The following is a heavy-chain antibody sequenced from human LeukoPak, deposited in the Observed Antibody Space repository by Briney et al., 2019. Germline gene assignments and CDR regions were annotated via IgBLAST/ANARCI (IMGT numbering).Heavy chain of an antibody. D-gene: IGHD3-10*01. J-gene: IGHJ6*03. CDR2: IYYSGST. CDR3: ARDYYGSGSYSHTAYYYYYMDV. V-gene: IGHV4-59*01. CDR1: GVSITSYY. Sequence: PSETLSLTCTVSGVSITSYYWNWIRQPPGKGLEWIGYIYYSGSTVYNPSLKSRVTISVDTSKNQFSLKLSSVTAADTAVYYCARDYYGSGSYSHTAYYYYYMDVWGKGTTVTVSS.